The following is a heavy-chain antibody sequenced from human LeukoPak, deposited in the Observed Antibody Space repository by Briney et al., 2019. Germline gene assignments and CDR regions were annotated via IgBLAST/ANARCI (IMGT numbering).Heavy chain of an antibody. J-gene: IGHJ4*02. CDR2: IYYSGST. D-gene: IGHD4-17*01. Sequence: SETLSLTCAVYGGSFSGYYWSWIRQPPGKGLEWIGYIYYSGSTNYNPSLKSRVTISVDTSKNQFSLKLSSVTAADTAVYYCAREYYGFLDYWGQGTLVTVSS. V-gene: IGHV4-59*01. CDR3: AREYYGFLDY. CDR1: GGSFSGYY.